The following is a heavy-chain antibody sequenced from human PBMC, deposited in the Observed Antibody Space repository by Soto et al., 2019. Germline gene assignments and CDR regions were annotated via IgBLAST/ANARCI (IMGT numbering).Heavy chain of an antibody. CDR2: ISAYNGNT. CDR3: ARDHPDIWFGEFLDQDIYYYSLDV. CDR1: GYTFTSYG. D-gene: IGHD3-10*01. J-gene: IGHJ6*03. V-gene: IGHV1-18*01. Sequence: QVQLVQSGAEVKKPGASVKVSCKASGYTFTSYGISWVRQAPGQGLEWMGWISAYNGNTNYAQKLQGRVTMTTDTSTRTAYMALRSLRSDDTAVYYCARDHPDIWFGEFLDQDIYYYSLDVWRKGPTVTVSS.